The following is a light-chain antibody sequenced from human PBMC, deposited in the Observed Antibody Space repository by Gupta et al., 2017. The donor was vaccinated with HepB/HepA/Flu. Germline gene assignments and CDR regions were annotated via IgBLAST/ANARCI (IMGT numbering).Light chain of an antibody. CDR2: VAS. CDR1: QSISNY. CDR3: LHTSNIPWT. J-gene: IGKJ1*01. V-gene: IGKV1-39*01. Sequence: DIQLSQSLSSLSASVGDRVPITCRASQSISNYLNWYQQKSGKAPKLLIYVASSLQTGVPSRFSGSGSGTEFTLTISRLQPEDSATYYCLHTSNIPWTFGQGTKVEIK.